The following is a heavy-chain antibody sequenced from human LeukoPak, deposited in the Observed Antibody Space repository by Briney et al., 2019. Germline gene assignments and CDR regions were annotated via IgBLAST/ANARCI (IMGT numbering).Heavy chain of an antibody. CDR2: IRNGSTYI. CDR1: GFTFSTYS. V-gene: IGHV3-21*01. Sequence: GGSLRLSCAASGFTFSTYSMHWVRQAPGKGLEWVSSIRNGSTYINYADSVKGRFTISRDDAKNSLYLQMNSLRAEDTAVYYCARDGIFDYWGQGTLVTVSS. J-gene: IGHJ4*02. CDR3: ARDGIFDY.